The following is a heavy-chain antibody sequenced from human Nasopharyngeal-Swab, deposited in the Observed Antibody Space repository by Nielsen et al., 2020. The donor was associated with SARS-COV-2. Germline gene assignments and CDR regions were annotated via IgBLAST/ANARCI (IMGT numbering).Heavy chain of an antibody. CDR2: INTNTGNP. V-gene: IGHV7-4-1*02. J-gene: IGHJ5*02. D-gene: IGHD1-1*01. Sequence: ASVKVSCKASGYTFTSYAVNWVRQAPGQGLEWMGWINTNTGNPTYAQGFTGRFVFSLDTSVSTAYLQISSLKAEDTAVYYCARGSGWNDLGWFDPWGQGTLVTVSS. CDR1: GYTFTSYA. CDR3: ARGSGWNDLGWFDP.